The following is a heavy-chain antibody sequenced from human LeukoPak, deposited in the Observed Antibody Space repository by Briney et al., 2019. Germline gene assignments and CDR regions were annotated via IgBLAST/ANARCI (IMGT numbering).Heavy chain of an antibody. CDR3: ARDLVDSSSWYGWGYYYYGMDV. J-gene: IGHJ6*02. CDR2: IWYDGSNK. Sequence: PGRSLRLSCAASGFTFSSYGMHWVRQAPGKGLEWVAVIWYDGSNKYYADSVKGRFTISRDNSKNTLYLQMNSLRAEDTAVYYCARDLVDSSSWYGWGYYYYGMDVWGQGTTVTVSS. CDR1: GFTFSSYG. V-gene: IGHV3-33*01. D-gene: IGHD6-13*01.